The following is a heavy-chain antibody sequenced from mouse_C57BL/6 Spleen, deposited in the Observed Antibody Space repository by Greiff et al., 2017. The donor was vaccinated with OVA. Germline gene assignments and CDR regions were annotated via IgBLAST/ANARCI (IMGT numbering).Heavy chain of an antibody. D-gene: IGHD1-1*01. J-gene: IGHJ2*01. Sequence: VQLQQPGAELVRPGSSVKLSCKASSYTFTSYWMHWVKQRPIQGLEWIGNIDPSDSETHYNQKFKDKATLTVDKSSSTAYMQLSSLTSADSAVYYCARGAYYGSSYRFDYWGQGTTLTVSS. CDR1: SYTFTSYW. V-gene: IGHV1-52*01. CDR3: ARGAYYGSSYRFDY. CDR2: IDPSDSET.